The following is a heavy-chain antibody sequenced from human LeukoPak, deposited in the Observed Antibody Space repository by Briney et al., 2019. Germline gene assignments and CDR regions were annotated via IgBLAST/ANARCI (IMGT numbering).Heavy chain of an antibody. Sequence: PGWSLRLSCAASQFTFTTYAMSWVRQAPGKGLEWVSYISSSGSTIYYADSVKGRFTISRDNAKNSLYLQMNSLRVEDTAVYYCARSAGTWFDPWGQGTLVTVSS. CDR2: ISSSGSTI. CDR1: QFTFTTYA. V-gene: IGHV3-48*03. J-gene: IGHJ5*02. CDR3: ARSAGTWFDP. D-gene: IGHD1-1*01.